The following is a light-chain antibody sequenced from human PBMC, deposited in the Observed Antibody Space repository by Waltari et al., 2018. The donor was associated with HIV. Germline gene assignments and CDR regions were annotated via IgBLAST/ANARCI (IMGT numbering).Light chain of an antibody. CDR2: GTS. CDR3: QQYSVYPLT. Sequence: DIPMTQSPSSLSASVGDSVTITCRASQAITHYFAWFQQKPGKAPSSLIYGTSTLQSGVPSRFSGGGSGTNFTLPISSLQSEDAATYYCQQYSVYPLTFGGGTKVEI. V-gene: IGKV1-16*01. CDR1: QAITHY. J-gene: IGKJ4*01.